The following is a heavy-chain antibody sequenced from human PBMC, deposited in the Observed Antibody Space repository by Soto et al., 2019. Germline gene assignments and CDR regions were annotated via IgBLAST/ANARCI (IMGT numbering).Heavy chain of an antibody. V-gene: IGHV1-2*04. CDR2: INPNSGGT. Sequence: ASVKVSCKASGYTFTGYYMHWVRQAPGQGLEWMGWINPNSGGTNYAQKFQGWVTMTRDTSISTAYMELSRLRSDDTAVYYCAREHVNYDSSGDFDYWGQGTLVTVSS. CDR3: AREHVNYDSSGDFDY. D-gene: IGHD3-22*01. CDR1: GYTFTGYY. J-gene: IGHJ4*02.